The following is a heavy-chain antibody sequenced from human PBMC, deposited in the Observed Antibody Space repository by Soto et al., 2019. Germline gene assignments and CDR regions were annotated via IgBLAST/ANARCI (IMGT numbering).Heavy chain of an antibody. V-gene: IGHV4-59*01. Sequence: PSETLSLTCTVSGGSISSYYWSWIRQPPGKGLEWIGYIYYSGSTNYNPSLKSRVTISVATSKNQFSLKLSSVTAADTAVYYGARSAAGNPTIDYWGQGIRVTVFS. D-gene: IGHD6-13*01. CDR3: ARSAAGNPTIDY. J-gene: IGHJ4*02. CDR1: GGSISSYY. CDR2: IYYSGST.